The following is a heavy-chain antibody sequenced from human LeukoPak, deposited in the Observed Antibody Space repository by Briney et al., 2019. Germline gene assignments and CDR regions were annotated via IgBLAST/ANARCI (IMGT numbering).Heavy chain of an antibody. CDR3: ASATTVTKYYYYYMDV. CDR1: GGSISSYY. J-gene: IGHJ6*03. CDR2: NYTSGSP. V-gene: IGHV4-4*07. Sequence: SETLSLTCTVSGGSISSYYWSWIRQPAGKGLEWIGRNYTSGSPNYNPSLKSRVTMSVDTSKNQFSLKLTSVTAADTAVYYCASATTVTKYYYYYMDVWGKGTTVTVSS. D-gene: IGHD4-11*01.